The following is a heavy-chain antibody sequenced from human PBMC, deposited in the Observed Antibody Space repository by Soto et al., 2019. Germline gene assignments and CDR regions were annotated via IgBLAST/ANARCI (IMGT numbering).Heavy chain of an antibody. CDR2: ISAYNGNT. D-gene: IGHD1-26*01. CDR1: GYTPTNYD. J-gene: IGHJ4*02. Sequence: QVRLVQSGAEEKKPGASVTVSCKTSGYTPTNYDIGWVRQAPGQGLEWMGWISAYNGNTNSAQKLQGRLTMTTDTSTRTAYMELRSLRSDDTAVYYCARALYRSGTYYAFDNWGQGTLVTVSS. V-gene: IGHV1-18*01. CDR3: ARALYRSGTYYAFDN.